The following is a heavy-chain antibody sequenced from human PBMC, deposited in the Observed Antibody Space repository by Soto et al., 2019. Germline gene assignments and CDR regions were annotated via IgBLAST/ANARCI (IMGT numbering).Heavy chain of an antibody. CDR2: IYYNGST. Sequence: SETLSLTCTVSDGSVSSGSNYWSWIRQPPGKGLEWIGYIYYNGSTSYNPSLKNRVTISLDTSKNQFSLKLTSVTAADTAVYYCASYYYDSSGYWWFDPWGQGTLVTSPQ. D-gene: IGHD3-22*01. V-gene: IGHV4-61*01. CDR3: ASYYYDSSGYWWFDP. CDR1: DGSVSSGSNY. J-gene: IGHJ5*02.